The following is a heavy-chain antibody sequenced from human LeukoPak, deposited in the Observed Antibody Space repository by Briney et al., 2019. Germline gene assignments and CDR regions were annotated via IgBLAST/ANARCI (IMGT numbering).Heavy chain of an antibody. CDR2: IIPIFGTA. J-gene: IGHJ3*02. V-gene: IGHV1-69*13. CDR1: GGTFSSYA. D-gene: IGHD6-13*01. CDR3: ARDGGSSWYGAFDI. Sequence: VASVTVSCKASGGTFSSYAISWVRQAPGQGLEWMGGIIPIFGTANYAQKFQGRVTITADESTSTAYMELSSLRSEDTAVYYCARDGGSSWYGAFDIWGQGTMVTVSS.